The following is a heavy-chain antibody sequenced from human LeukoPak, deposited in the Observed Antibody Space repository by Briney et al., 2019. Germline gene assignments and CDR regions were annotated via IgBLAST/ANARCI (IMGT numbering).Heavy chain of an antibody. Sequence: GGSLRLSCAASGFTFSSYSMNWVRQATGKGLEWVSSISSSSSYIYYADSVKGRFTISRDNAKNSLYLQMNSLGAEDTAVYYCARDGGTTIFPLYMDVWGKGTTVTVSS. V-gene: IGHV3-21*01. CDR1: GFTFSSYS. CDR2: ISSSSSYI. D-gene: IGHD3-9*01. J-gene: IGHJ6*03. CDR3: ARDGGTTIFPLYMDV.